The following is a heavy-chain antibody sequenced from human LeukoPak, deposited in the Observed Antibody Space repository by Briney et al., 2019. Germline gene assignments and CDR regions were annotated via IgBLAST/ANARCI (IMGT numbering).Heavy chain of an antibody. V-gene: IGHV3-9*01. Sequence: PGGSLRLSCAASGFTFDDYAMHWVRQAPGEGLEWVSGISWNSGSIGYADSVKGRFTISRDNAKNSLYLQMNSLRAEDTALYYCAKDMVSIVATISADYWGQGTLVTVSS. J-gene: IGHJ4*02. CDR1: GFTFDDYA. CDR2: ISWNSGSI. CDR3: AKDMVSIVATISADY. D-gene: IGHD5-12*01.